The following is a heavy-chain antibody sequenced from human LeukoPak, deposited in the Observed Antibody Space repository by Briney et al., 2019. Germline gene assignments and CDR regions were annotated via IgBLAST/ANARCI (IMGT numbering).Heavy chain of an antibody. CDR3: VTDQTGRHPYFFDY. J-gene: IGHJ4*02. Sequence: GGSLRLSCAASGFNFSTYWMTWVRQVPGKGLEWVANIKEDGSEIYYVDAVKGRFSISRDNAKTSLYLQMNNLSVADTAVYYCVTDQTGRHPYFFDYWGQGTLVTVSS. V-gene: IGHV3-7*01. CDR1: GFNFSTYW. D-gene: IGHD3-10*01. CDR2: IKEDGSEI.